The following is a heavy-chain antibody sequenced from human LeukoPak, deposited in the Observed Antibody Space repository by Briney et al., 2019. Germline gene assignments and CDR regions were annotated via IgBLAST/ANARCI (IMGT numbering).Heavy chain of an antibody. CDR1: GFSFENYN. CDR3: ARGGHDYGESRPNDY. CDR2: INVITGYI. D-gene: IGHD4-17*01. V-gene: IGHV3-21*01. J-gene: IGHJ4*02. Sequence: PGGSLRLSCAASGFSFENYNMNWVRQAPGKGLEWVAYINVITGYIYYADSLKGRFTISRDNAKKSLFLEMNSLRVEDTAVYYCARGGHDYGESRPNDYWGQGTLVTVSS.